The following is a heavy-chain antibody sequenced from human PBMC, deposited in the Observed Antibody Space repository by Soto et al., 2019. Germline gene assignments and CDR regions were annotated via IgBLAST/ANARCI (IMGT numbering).Heavy chain of an antibody. Sequence: ASETLSLTCTVPGGSLPSYYWGWIRQPPGKGMEWIGYIYYIGSTNDNPSLKSRVTISVDTSKNQFSLQLSSVTAADTAVYYCARSTRPYYMDVWGKGTTVTVSS. J-gene: IGHJ6*03. V-gene: IGHV4-59*08. CDR3: ARSTRPYYMDV. CDR1: GGSLPSYY. D-gene: IGHD6-25*01. CDR2: IYYIGST.